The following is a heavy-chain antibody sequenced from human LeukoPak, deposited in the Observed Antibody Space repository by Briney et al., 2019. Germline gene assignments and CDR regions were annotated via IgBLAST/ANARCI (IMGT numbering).Heavy chain of an antibody. CDR3: ARPEDSSGYPTCFDY. V-gene: IGHV3-48*03. CDR2: ISSSGSTI. D-gene: IGHD3-22*01. CDR1: GXTFSSYE. J-gene: IGHJ4*02. Sequence: GGSLRLSCAASGXTFSSYEMNWVRQAPGKGREWVSYISSSGSTIYYADSVKGRFTISRDNAKNSLYLQMNSLRAEDTAVYYCARPEDSSGYPTCFDYWGQGTLVTVSS.